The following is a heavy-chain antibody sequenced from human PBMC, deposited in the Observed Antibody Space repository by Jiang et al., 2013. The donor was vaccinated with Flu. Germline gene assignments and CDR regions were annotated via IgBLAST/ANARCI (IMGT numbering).Heavy chain of an antibody. CDR1: GYTFTSYA. Sequence: GAEVKKPGASVKVSCKASGYTFTSYAMHWVRQAPGQRLEWMGWINAGNGNTKYSQKFQGRVTITRDTSASTAYMELSSLRSEDTAVYYCARLGRLSGYFDYFDYWGQGTLGHRLL. J-gene: IGHJ4*02. CDR2: INAGNGNT. V-gene: IGHV1-3*01. CDR3: ARLGRLSGYFDYFDY. D-gene: IGHD3-3*01.